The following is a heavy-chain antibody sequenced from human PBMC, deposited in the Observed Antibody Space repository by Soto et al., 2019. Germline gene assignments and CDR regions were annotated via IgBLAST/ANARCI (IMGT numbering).Heavy chain of an antibody. J-gene: IGHJ6*03. CDR2: INSDGSSP. D-gene: IGHD2-2*01. CDR1: GFTFSSYW. Sequence: GGSLRLSCAASGFTFSSYWMHWVRQAPGKGLVWVSRINSDGSSPSYADSVKGRFTSSRDNAKNKLYLKMNSLRAGETAVYYCARGYCSSTSCYYYYYYYMDVWGKGTTVTVSS. V-gene: IGHV3-74*01. CDR3: ARGYCSSTSCYYYYYYYMDV.